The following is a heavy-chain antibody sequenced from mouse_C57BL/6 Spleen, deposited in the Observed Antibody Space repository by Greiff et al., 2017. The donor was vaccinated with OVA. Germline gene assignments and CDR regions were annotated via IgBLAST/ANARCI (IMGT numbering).Heavy chain of an antibody. CDR1: GFSLTSYG. Sequence: VKLMESGPGLVAPSQSLSITCTVSGFSLTSYGVHWVRQPPGKGLEWLVVIWSDGSTTYNSALKSRLSISKDNSKSQVFLKMNSLQTDDTAMYYCARDDYDGAWFAYWGQGTLVTVSA. J-gene: IGHJ3*01. CDR2: IWSDGST. CDR3: ARDDYDGAWFAY. D-gene: IGHD2-4*01. V-gene: IGHV2-6*03.